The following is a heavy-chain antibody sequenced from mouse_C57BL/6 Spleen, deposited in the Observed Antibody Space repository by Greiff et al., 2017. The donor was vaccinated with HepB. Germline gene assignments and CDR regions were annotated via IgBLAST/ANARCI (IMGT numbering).Heavy chain of an antibody. D-gene: IGHD2-5*01. J-gene: IGHJ4*01. CDR1: GFTFSDYY. V-gene: IGHV5-12*01. CDR2: ISNGGGST. Sequence: EVQLQESGGGLVQPGGSLKLSCAASGFTFSDYYMYWVRQTPEKRLEWVAYISNGGGSTYYPDTVKGRFTISRDNAKNTLYLQMSRLKSEDTAMYYCARHGPVYYSNWDYYAMDYWGQGTSVTVSS. CDR3: ARHGPVYYSNWDYYAMDY.